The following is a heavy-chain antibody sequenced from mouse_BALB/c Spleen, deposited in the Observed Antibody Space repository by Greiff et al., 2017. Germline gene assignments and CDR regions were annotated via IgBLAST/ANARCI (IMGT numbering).Heavy chain of an antibody. D-gene: IGHD1-1*01. CDR1: GFTFSSYG. Sequence: EVQVVESGGDLVKPGGSLKLSCAASGFTFSSYGMSWVRQTPDKRLEWVATISSGGSYTYYPDSVKGRFTISRDNAKNTLYLQMSSLKSEDTAMYYCARHVGYYYGSSYGYFDYWGQGTTLTVSS. J-gene: IGHJ2*01. V-gene: IGHV5-6*01. CDR3: ARHVGYYYGSSYGYFDY. CDR2: ISSGGSYT.